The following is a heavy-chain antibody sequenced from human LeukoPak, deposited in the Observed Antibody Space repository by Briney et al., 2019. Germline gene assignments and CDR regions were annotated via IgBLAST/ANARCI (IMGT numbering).Heavy chain of an antibody. D-gene: IGHD5-12*01. Sequence: SVKVSCKASGDTFSSYVISWVRQAPGQGLEWMGGINPVFGTAHYAQKFQDRVTITADESTSTAYMELSSLRSEDTAVYYCARGGRVATNDDYWGQGTLVTVSS. CDR2: INPVFGTA. CDR3: ARGGRVATNDDY. V-gene: IGHV1-69*13. CDR1: GDTFSSYV. J-gene: IGHJ4*02.